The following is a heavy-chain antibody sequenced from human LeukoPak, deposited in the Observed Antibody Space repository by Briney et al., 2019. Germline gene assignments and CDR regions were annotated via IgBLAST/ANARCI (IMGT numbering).Heavy chain of an antibody. J-gene: IGHJ4*02. Sequence: GGSLRLSCAASGFTFSSYAMSWVRQAPGKGLEWVSAISGSGGSTYYADSVKGRFTISRDNSKNTLYLQMNSLRAEDTAVYYCAKVPWGAEMARWLQFPGPDYWGQGTLVTVPS. V-gene: IGHV3-23*01. CDR1: GFTFSSYA. CDR2: ISGSGGST. CDR3: AKVPWGAEMARWLQFPGPDY. D-gene: IGHD5-24*01.